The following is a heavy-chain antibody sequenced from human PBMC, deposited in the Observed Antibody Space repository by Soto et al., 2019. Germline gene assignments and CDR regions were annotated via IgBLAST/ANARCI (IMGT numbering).Heavy chain of an antibody. CDR3: AKSDIGESYSYGVDV. V-gene: IGHV3-23*01. J-gene: IGHJ6*02. Sequence: GGSLRLSCAASGFTFSSYAMTWVRQAPGKGLEWVSALSGSGDSTHYADSVKGRFTISRDNSKNTLHLLMNSLRAEDTAVYYCAKSDIGESYSYGVDVWGQGTTVTVSS. CDR2: LSGSGDST. D-gene: IGHD5-12*01. CDR1: GFTFSSYA.